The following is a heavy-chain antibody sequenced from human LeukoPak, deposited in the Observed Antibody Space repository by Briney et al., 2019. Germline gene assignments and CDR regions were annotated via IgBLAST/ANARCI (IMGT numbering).Heavy chain of an antibody. Sequence: ASVKVSCKASGGTFSSYAISWVRQARGQGLEWMGRIIPIFGTANYAQKFQGRVTITTDESTSTAYMELSSLRSEDTAVYYCARTNWGWDWYFDLWGRGTLVTVSS. J-gene: IGHJ2*01. CDR3: ARTNWGWDWYFDL. CDR1: GGTFSSYA. V-gene: IGHV1-69*05. D-gene: IGHD7-27*01. CDR2: IIPIFGTA.